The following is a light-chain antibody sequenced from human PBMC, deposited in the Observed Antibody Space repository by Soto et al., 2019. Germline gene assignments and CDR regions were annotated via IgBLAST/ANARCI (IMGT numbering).Light chain of an antibody. J-gene: IGLJ2*01. Sequence: QSALTQPASVSGSPGQSITISCTGTSSDVGSYNLVSWYQQHPGKAPKLMIYEANKRPSGVSDCFSGSKSGNTASLTISGLQAEDEAEYYCSSYAGYSTSVVFGGGTKLTVL. CDR1: SSDVGSYNL. CDR3: SSYAGYSTSVV. V-gene: IGLV2-23*01. CDR2: EAN.